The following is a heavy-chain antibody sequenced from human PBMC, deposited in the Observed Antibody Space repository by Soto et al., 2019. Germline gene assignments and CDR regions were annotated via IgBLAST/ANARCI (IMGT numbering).Heavy chain of an antibody. D-gene: IGHD4-4*01. CDR3: ARVASDYINSIDH. CDR2: IGGSGGNR. V-gene: IGHV3-23*01. CDR1: GFTFNANP. J-gene: IGHJ4*02. Sequence: EVQLLESGGDLVQPGGSLRLSCAASGFTFNANPRPWAAQPQGKGLEWVSAIGGSGGNRYYAASVKGRFTISRDNSKDTLDLQMNRLRVEDTAVYYCARVASDYINSIDHWGQGILVTVSS.